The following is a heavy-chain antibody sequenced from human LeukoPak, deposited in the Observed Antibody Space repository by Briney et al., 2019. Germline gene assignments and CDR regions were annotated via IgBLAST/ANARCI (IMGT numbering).Heavy chain of an antibody. V-gene: IGHV4-59*08. Sequence: SETLSLTCTVSGGSISSYYWSWIRQPPGKGLEWIGYIYHSGSTNYNPSLKSRVTISRDTSTNQFSLKLSSVTAADTAVYYCARHKYASHFDYWGQGTLVTVSS. CDR3: ARHKYASHFDY. CDR1: GGSISSYY. CDR2: IYHSGST. D-gene: IGHD2-8*01. J-gene: IGHJ4*02.